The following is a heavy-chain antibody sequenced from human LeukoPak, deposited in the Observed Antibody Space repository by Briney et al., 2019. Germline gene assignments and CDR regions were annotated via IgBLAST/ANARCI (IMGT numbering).Heavy chain of an antibody. CDR2: IGTAGDT. J-gene: IGHJ4*02. D-gene: IGHD3-10*01. CDR1: GFTFSSYD. Sequence: GGSLRLSCAASGFTFSSYDMHWVRQATGKGREWVSAIGTAGDTYYPGSVKGRFTISRENAKNSLYLQMNSLRAGDTAVYYCARGRVTMVRGVAPLYYFDYWGQGTLVTVSS. CDR3: ARGRVTMVRGVAPLYYFDY. V-gene: IGHV3-13*01.